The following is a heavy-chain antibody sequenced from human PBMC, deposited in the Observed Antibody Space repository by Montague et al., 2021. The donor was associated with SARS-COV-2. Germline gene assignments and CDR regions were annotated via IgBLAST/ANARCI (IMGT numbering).Heavy chain of an antibody. CDR2: TYYRSKWYN. CDR3: ARIPVGSKYYFDF. J-gene: IGHJ4*02. D-gene: IGHD2-2*01. Sequence: CAISGDSVSINVATRNWIRQSPSRGLEWLGRTYYRSKWYNDYAESVKSRITIDPDTSKHQFSLHLNSVTPEDTAVYYCARIPVGSKYYFDFWGQGTLVTVSS. CDR1: GDSVSINVAT. V-gene: IGHV6-1*01.